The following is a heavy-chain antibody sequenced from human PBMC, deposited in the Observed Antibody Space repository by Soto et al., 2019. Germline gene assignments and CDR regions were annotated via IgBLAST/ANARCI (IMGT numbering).Heavy chain of an antibody. Sequence: QIHLVQSGAEVRKPGASVNVSCKTSGYIFTNYGVSWVRQAPGEGLEVVGWISGYNGYPKYGQRFQGRAPLSTDTSTTTGYMELRNLRSDDTAVYYCARGSSGALYDYWGQGTLLTVSS. V-gene: IGHV1-18*04. CDR3: ARGSSGALYDY. CDR1: GYIFTNYG. J-gene: IGHJ4*02. CDR2: ISGYNGYP.